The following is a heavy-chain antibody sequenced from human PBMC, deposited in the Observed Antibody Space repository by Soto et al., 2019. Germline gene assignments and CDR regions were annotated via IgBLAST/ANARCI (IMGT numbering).Heavy chain of an antibody. Sequence: GGFLRLSCAASGFIFTSYGMHWVRQAPGKGLEWMALILHDGSAEYYADSVKSRFTISRDNSKNTLYLQMNSLTAEDTAVYYCARSRDGYSFYFYYGMDGWGQGTTVTVSS. D-gene: IGHD4-4*01. CDR1: GFIFTSYG. CDR2: ILHDGSAE. J-gene: IGHJ6*02. V-gene: IGHV3-30*03. CDR3: ARSRDGYSFYFYYGMDG.